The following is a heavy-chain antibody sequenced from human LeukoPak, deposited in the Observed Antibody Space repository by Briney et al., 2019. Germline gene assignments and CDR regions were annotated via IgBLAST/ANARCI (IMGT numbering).Heavy chain of an antibody. D-gene: IGHD3-22*01. Sequence: SETLSLTCSVSGDSISNSYWSWIRQPPGKGLEWIGYIYYSGSTNYNPSLKSRVTISVDTSKNQFSLKLSSVTAADTAVYYCASFGLEAPDSSGSYYGMDVWGQGTTVTVSS. J-gene: IGHJ6*02. CDR2: IYYSGST. CDR3: ASFGLEAPDSSGSYYGMDV. V-gene: IGHV4-59*01. CDR1: GDSISNSY.